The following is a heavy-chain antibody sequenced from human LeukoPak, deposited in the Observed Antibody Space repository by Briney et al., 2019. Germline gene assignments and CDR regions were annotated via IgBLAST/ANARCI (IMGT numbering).Heavy chain of an antibody. J-gene: IGHJ6*02. CDR2: IYYSGST. Sequence: SETLSLTCTVSGGSISSYYWSWIRQPPGKGLEWIGYIYYSGSTSYNPSLKSRVTISVDTSKNQFSLKLSSVTAADTAVYYCARGAPYYDFWSGSPYYYYGMDVWGQGTTVTVSS. D-gene: IGHD3-3*01. CDR1: GGSISSYY. CDR3: ARGAPYYDFWSGSPYYYYGMDV. V-gene: IGHV4-59*08.